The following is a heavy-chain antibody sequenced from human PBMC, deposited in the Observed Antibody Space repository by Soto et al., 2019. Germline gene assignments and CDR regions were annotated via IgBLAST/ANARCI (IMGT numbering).Heavy chain of an antibody. CDR3: ARDKWSIKGDLLTDAFDI. CDR1: GYTFTSYG. Sequence: QVQLVQSGAEVKKPGASVKVSGKASGYTFTSYGISWVRQAPGQGLEWMGWISAYNGNTNYAQKLQGRVTMTTDTATSTAYMELRSLRSDDTAVYYCARDKWSIKGDLLTDAFDIWGQGTMVTVSS. D-gene: IGHD1-26*01. CDR2: ISAYNGNT. J-gene: IGHJ3*02. V-gene: IGHV1-18*01.